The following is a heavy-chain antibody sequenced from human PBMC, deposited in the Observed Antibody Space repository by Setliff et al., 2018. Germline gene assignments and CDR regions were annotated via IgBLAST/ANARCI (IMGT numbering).Heavy chain of an antibody. J-gene: IGHJ4*02. CDR3: VRDWASGDDH. CDR2: IHQDGSER. D-gene: IGHD3-10*01. CDR1: GLTFGSYW. V-gene: IGHV3-7*01. Sequence: GGSLRLSCAASGLTFGSYWMTWVRQAPEKGLEWVANIHQDGSERHYVDSVKGRFTISRDNAKNSLFLRMNILEVEDTAVYYCVRDWASGDDHWGRGTLVTVSS.